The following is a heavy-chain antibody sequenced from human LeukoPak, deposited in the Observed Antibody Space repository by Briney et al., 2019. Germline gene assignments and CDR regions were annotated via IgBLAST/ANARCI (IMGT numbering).Heavy chain of an antibody. CDR1: GFTVSTNC. V-gene: IGHV3-66*04. CDR2: TDSGGGT. Sequence: GGSLRLSCAASGFTVSTNCMTWVRQAPGKGLEWVSVTDSGGGTYYADSVKGRFTISRDSSKNTLFLQMNSLRAEDTAVYYCARQTLGAFDIWGQGTLVTVSS. J-gene: IGHJ3*02. CDR3: ARQTLGAFDI.